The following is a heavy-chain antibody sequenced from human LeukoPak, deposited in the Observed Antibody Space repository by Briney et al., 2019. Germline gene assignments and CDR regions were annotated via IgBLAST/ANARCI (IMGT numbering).Heavy chain of an antibody. CDR2: ISAYNGNT. D-gene: IGHD6-13*01. CDR1: GYTFTSYG. Sequence: ASVKVSRKASGYTFTSYGISWVRQAPGQGLEWMGWISAYNGNTNYAQKLQGRVTMTTDTSTSTAYMELRSLRSDDTAVYYCARTAAANILAAFDIWGQGTMVTVSS. J-gene: IGHJ3*02. CDR3: ARTAAANILAAFDI. V-gene: IGHV1-18*01.